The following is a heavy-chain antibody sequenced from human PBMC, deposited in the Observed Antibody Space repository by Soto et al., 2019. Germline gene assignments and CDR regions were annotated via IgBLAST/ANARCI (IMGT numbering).Heavy chain of an antibody. CDR1: DFSFTSHG. J-gene: IGHJ6*02. Sequence: ASVKVSCKAYDFSFTSHGISWVRQAPGQGLEWMGWTSLYNGNTNYAQQFQGRVTMTTDTSTSTAYMELSSLRSEDTAVYYCARDQGMLTFGGLMPNVCYYYGMDVWGQGTTVTVSS. CDR2: TSLYNGNT. CDR3: ARDQGMLTFGGLMPNVCYYYGMDV. D-gene: IGHD3-16*01. V-gene: IGHV1-18*04.